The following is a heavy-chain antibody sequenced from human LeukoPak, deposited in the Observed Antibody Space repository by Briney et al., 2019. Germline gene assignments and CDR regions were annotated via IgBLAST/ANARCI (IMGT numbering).Heavy chain of an antibody. CDR1: GYTFSSSD. CDR2: MNPNSGNT. Sequence: ASVTVSCTASGYTFSSSDINWVRQATGQGLEWMGWMNPNSGNTYYAQRFQGRVTMTRDTSISTAYMEVSSLRSEDTAAYYCARGNIAVSGTPYYFEYWGQGTLVTVSS. CDR3: ARGNIAVSGTPYYFEY. D-gene: IGHD6-19*01. V-gene: IGHV1-8*01. J-gene: IGHJ4*02.